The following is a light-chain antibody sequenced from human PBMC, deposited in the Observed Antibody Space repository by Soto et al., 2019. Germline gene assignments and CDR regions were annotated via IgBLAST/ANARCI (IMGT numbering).Light chain of an antibody. CDR2: DAS. CDR1: QGISSY. CDR3: QQANSFPLT. J-gene: IGKJ4*01. V-gene: IGKV1-9*01. Sequence: DIQLTQSPSFLSASVGDRVTITCRASQGISSYLAWYQQRPGKAPKLLIYDASSLESGVPSRFSGSGSGTEFTLTISSLQPDDFATYYCQQANSFPLTFGGGTKVDI.